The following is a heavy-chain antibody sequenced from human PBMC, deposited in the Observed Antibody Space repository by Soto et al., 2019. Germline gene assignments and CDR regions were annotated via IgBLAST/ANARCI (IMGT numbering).Heavy chain of an antibody. Sequence: EVQLLESGGGLVQPGASLRLSCAASGFTFSSYAMSWVRQAPGKGLEWVSVISGSDDSTYYADSVKGRFTISRDNSTNTLDLQMNSLRAADTAVYYCAKRSSSSTFDYWGQGTLVTVSS. CDR1: GFTFSSYA. D-gene: IGHD6-6*01. CDR3: AKRSSSSTFDY. CDR2: ISGSDDST. J-gene: IGHJ4*02. V-gene: IGHV3-23*01.